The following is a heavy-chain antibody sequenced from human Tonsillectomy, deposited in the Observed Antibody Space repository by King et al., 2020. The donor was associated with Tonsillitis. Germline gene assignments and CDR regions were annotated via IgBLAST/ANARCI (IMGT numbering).Heavy chain of an antibody. V-gene: IGHV3-33*08. CDR2: IWYEGSQK. D-gene: IGHD3-3*01. Sequence: QLVQSGGGVVQPGRSLRLSCAASGFTFSTYGMHWVRQAPGQGPEWVAVIWYEGSQKYYADSVKGRFTISRDNSKNTLSLQMSSLRADDTAIYYCARDREGDFWGAYYMDVWGKGTTVTVSS. CDR3: ARDREGDFWGAYYMDV. CDR1: GFTFSTYG. J-gene: IGHJ6*03.